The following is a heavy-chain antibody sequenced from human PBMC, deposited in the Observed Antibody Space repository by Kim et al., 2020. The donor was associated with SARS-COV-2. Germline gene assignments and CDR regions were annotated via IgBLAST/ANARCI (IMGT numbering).Heavy chain of an antibody. CDR2: IKPDGSVT. V-gene: IGHV3-7*01. J-gene: IGHJ4*02. Sequence: GGSLRLSCVVSGFSFSTSWMSWVRQAPGKGLEWVANIKPDGSVTSYVDSVKGRFTVSRDNAKNSPFLQMNSLRAEDTAIYYCARDIQPRATDYWGQGTLV. D-gene: IGHD1-1*01. CDR3: ARDIQPRATDY. CDR1: GFSFSTSW.